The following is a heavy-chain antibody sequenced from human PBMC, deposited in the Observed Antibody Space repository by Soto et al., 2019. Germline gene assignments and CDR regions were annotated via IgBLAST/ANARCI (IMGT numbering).Heavy chain of an antibody. CDR1: GFSFTSYW. V-gene: IGHV5-10-1*01. CDR2: IDPSDSYT. Sequence: GESLKISCKGSGFSFTSYWISWVRQMPGKGLEWMGRIDPSDSYTNYSPSFQGHVTISADKSISTAYLQWSSLKASDTAMYYCARHERQLVIYGMDVWGQGTTVTVSS. J-gene: IGHJ6*02. CDR3: ARHERQLVIYGMDV. D-gene: IGHD6-6*01.